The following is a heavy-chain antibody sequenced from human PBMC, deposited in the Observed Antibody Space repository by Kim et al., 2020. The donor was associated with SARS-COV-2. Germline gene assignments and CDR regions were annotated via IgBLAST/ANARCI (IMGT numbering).Heavy chain of an antibody. V-gene: IGHV7-4-1*02. CDR3: ARDNYGSGSYYTPSFDY. Sequence: ASVKVSCKASGYTFTSYAMNWVRQAPGQGLEWMGWINTNTGNPTYAQGFTGRFVFSLDTSVSTAYLQISSLKAEDTAVYYCARDNYGSGSYYTPSFDYWGQGTLVTVSS. CDR1: GYTFTSYA. D-gene: IGHD3-10*01. CDR2: INTNTGNP. J-gene: IGHJ4*02.